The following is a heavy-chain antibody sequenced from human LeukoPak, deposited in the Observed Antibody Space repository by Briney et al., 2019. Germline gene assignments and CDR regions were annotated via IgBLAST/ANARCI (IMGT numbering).Heavy chain of an antibody. V-gene: IGHV3-73*01. CDR2: IRSEPNSYAT. D-gene: IGHD1-26*01. Sequence: GGSLRLSCAASGFTFSSYWMSWVRQAPGKGLEWVGRIRSEPNSYATAYAASVKGRFTISREDSKNTTYLQMNSLKTEDTAVYYCTRSGNYYYYMDVWGKGTTVAVSS. J-gene: IGHJ6*03. CDR3: TRSGNYYYYMDV. CDR1: GFTFSSYW.